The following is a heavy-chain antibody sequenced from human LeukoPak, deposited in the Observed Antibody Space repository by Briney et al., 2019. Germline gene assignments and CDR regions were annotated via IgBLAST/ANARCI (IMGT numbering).Heavy chain of an antibody. J-gene: IGHJ6*02. V-gene: IGHV4-59*08. D-gene: IGHD6-13*01. CDR1: GGSIISYY. CDR2: IYYSGST. Sequence: PSESLSLTCTVSGGSIISYYWSWIRQPPGRGREWIGYIYYSGSTNYNPSRKSRGTISVDTSKNQFSLKLRSVTAADTAVYYCARSKGSSSLDIAMDVWGQGTTVTVSS. CDR3: ARSKGSSSLDIAMDV.